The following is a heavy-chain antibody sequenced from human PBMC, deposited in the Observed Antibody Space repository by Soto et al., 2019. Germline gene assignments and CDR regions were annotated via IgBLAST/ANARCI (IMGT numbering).Heavy chain of an antibody. J-gene: IGHJ6*02. CDR1: GFTFSSYA. Sequence: GGSLRLSCAASGFTFSSYAMHWVRQAPGKGLEWVAVISYDGSNKYYADSVKGRFTISRDNSKNTLYLQMNSLRAEDTAVYYCARPQTHYYYYYGMDVWGQGTTVTVPS. V-gene: IGHV3-30-3*01. CDR3: ARPQTHYYYYYGMDV. CDR2: ISYDGSNK.